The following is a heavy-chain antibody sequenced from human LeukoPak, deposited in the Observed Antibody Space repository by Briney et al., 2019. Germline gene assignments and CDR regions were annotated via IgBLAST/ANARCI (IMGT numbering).Heavy chain of an antibody. V-gene: IGHV3-74*01. D-gene: IGHD3-22*01. CDR1: GFTFSSYW. Sequence: PGGPLRLSCAASGFTFSSYWMHWVRQAPGKGLVWVSRINSDESDTNYADSVKGRFTISRDNARNTVYLQMNSLRAEDTAVYYCARGWVPSDITLKWGQGTMVTVSS. CDR2: INSDESDT. CDR3: ARGWVPSDITLK. J-gene: IGHJ3*01.